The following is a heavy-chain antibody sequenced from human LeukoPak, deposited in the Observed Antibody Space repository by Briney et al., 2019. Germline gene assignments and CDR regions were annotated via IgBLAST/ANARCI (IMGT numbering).Heavy chain of an antibody. J-gene: IGHJ4*02. D-gene: IGHD3-3*01. CDR2: IKRDGSEK. CDR1: GFTFSSYW. V-gene: IGHV3-7*01. Sequence: PGGSLRLSCAASGFTFSSYWMGWVRQAPGKGLEWVANIKRDGSEKYYGDSVKGRFTIPRDNAKNSLYLQMNSLSAEDTAVYYCARDKEAAVDFWSGYYPLWGQGTLVTVSS. CDR3: ARDKEAAVDFWSGYYPL.